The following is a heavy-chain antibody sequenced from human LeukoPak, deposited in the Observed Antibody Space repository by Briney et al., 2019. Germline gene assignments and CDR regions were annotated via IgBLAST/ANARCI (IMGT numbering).Heavy chain of an antibody. CDR1: GFTVSSSF. D-gene: IGHD3-3*01. CDR2: LYDDGAT. J-gene: IGHJ4*02. CDR3: ARELLYHYYEY. V-gene: IGHV3-53*01. Sequence: GGSLRLSCAASGFTVSSSFMSWVRQAPGKGLEWVSVLYDDGATRYADSVKGRFTISRDNSENTLFLQMNSLRTEDTAVYYCARELLYHYYEYWGQGTLVTVSS.